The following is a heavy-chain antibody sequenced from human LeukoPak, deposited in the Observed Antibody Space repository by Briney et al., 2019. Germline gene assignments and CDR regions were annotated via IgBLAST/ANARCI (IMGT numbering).Heavy chain of an antibody. CDR1: GGSISSYY. V-gene: IGHV4-59*08. CDR2: IYYSGST. Sequence: PSETLSLTCTVSGGSISSYYWSWLRQPPGKGLEGIGYIYYSGSTNYNPSLKSRVTISVDTSKNQFSLKLSSVTAADTAVYYCARLDSSGLNDYFDYWGQGTLVTVSS. J-gene: IGHJ4*02. D-gene: IGHD6-19*01. CDR3: ARLDSSGLNDYFDY.